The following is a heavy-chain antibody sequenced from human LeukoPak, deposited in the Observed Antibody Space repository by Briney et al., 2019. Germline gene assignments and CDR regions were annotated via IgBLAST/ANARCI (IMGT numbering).Heavy chain of an antibody. CDR1: GFTFSNYW. V-gene: IGHV3-7*02. J-gene: IGHJ4*02. Sequence: GGSLRLSCEGSGFTFSNYWMGWVRQAPGKGLQWVANIKTDGSEKYYVDSVKGRFTISRDNAKNSLYLQMNSLRAEDTAVYYCAKVGWFGELLRGAFDYWGQGTLVTVSS. CDR3: AKVGWFGELLRGAFDY. D-gene: IGHD3-10*01. CDR2: IKTDGSEK.